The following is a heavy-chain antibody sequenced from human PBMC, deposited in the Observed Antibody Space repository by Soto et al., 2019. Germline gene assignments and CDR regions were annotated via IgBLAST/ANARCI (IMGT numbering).Heavy chain of an antibody. CDR3: ARVRLLFGYFYYYIVL. CDR2: IGAYNGNT. CDR1: GXXFGNHG. V-gene: IGHV1-18*01. Sequence: ASVKXXCKASGXXFGNHGITWVRQAPGQGLEWMGWIGAYNGNTHYTQSLQGRVTMTTDTSTSTAYMELRGLRSDDTAVYYCARVRLLFGYFYYYIVLSDKATTVTVSS. J-gene: IGHJ6*03. D-gene: IGHD6-25*01.